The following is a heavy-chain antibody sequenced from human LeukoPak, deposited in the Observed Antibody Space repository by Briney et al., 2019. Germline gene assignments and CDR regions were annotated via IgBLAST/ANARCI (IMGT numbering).Heavy chain of an antibody. D-gene: IGHD5-12*01. CDR1: GYTFTSYD. V-gene: IGHV1-8*01. CDR2: MNPNSGNT. CDR3: AKSYIVATTPLDY. J-gene: IGHJ4*02. Sequence: ASVKVSCKASGYTFTSYDINWVRQATGQGLEWMGWMNPNSGNTGYAQKFQGRVTMTRNTSISTAYMELSSLRSEDTALYYCAKSYIVATTPLDYWGQGTLVTVSS.